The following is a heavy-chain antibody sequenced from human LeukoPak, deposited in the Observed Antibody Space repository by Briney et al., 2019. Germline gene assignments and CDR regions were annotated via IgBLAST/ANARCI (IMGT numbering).Heavy chain of an antibody. CDR2: IDSDTDDI. Sequence: SGGSLRLSCAASGFTFSSYSMNWVRQAPGKGLEWVSYIDSDTDDIHYADSVKGRFTISRDNAKNSLYLQMNSLRAEDTAVYYCARRFDHWGQGTLVTVSS. J-gene: IGHJ4*02. CDR1: GFTFSSYS. CDR3: ARRFDH. V-gene: IGHV3-21*01.